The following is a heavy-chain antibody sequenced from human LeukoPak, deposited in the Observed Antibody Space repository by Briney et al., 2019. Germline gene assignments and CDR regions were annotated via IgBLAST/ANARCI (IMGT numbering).Heavy chain of an antibody. Sequence: PSETLSLTCTVSGGSISSSSYYWGWIRQPPGKGLEWIGSTYYSGSTYYNPSLKSRVTISVDTSKNQFSLKLSSVTAADTAVYYCARSRITMIVVVPVAFDIWGQGTMVTVSS. CDR1: GGSISSSSYY. CDR2: TYYSGST. CDR3: ARSRITMIVVVPVAFDI. D-gene: IGHD3-22*01. J-gene: IGHJ3*02. V-gene: IGHV4-39*01.